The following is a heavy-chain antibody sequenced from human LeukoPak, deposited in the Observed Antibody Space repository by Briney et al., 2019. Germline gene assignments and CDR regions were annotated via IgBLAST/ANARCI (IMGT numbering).Heavy chain of an antibody. D-gene: IGHD6-19*01. CDR2: ISYDGSNK. CDR3: ARDFGSGWYVTATNYFDY. V-gene: IGHV3-30-3*01. Sequence: GRSLRLSCAASGFTFSSYAMHWVRQAPGKGLEWVAVISYDGSNKYYADSVKGRSTISRDNSKNTLYLQMNSLRAEDTAVYYCARDFGSGWYVTATNYFDYWGQGTPVTVSS. J-gene: IGHJ4*02. CDR1: GFTFSSYA.